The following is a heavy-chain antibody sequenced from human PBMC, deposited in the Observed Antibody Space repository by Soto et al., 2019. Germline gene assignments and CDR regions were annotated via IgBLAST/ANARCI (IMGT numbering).Heavy chain of an antibody. V-gene: IGHV4-30-4*01. CDR2: IYYSGTT. Sequence: SGGSISSGDYYWSWIRQPPGKGLEWIGYIYYSGTTYYNPSLKSRVTISVDTSKNQFSLKVSSVTAADTAVYYCARALIQLWPHYYYGMDVWGQGTTVTVSS. D-gene: IGHD5-18*01. J-gene: IGHJ6*02. CDR1: GGSISSGDYY. CDR3: ARALIQLWPHYYYGMDV.